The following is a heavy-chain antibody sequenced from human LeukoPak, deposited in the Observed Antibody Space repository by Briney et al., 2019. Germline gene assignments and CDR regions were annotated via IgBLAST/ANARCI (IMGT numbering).Heavy chain of an antibody. CDR1: GYTFTSYD. Sequence: GASVKVSCKASGYTFTSYDINWVRQATGQGLEWMGWMNPNSRNTGYAQKFQGRVTMTKNTSISTAYMELSSLRSEDTAFYYCAGLQFRGGYLPYYFDYWGQGTLVTVSS. CDR3: AGLQFRGGYLPYYFDY. CDR2: MNPNSRNT. D-gene: IGHD5-12*01. V-gene: IGHV1-8*01. J-gene: IGHJ4*02.